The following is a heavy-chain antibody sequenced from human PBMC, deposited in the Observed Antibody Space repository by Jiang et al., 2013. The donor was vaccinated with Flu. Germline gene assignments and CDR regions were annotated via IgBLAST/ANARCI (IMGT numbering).Heavy chain of an antibody. CDR1: GYTFIGYY. CDR3: ARADYGDGYNLGAFXL. J-gene: IGHJ3*01. D-gene: IGHD5-24*01. Sequence: SGAEVKKPGASVKVSCKASGYTFIGYYMHWVRQAPGQGLEWMGWINPNSGDTNYAQKFQGRVTMTRDTSINTAYMELNRLRSDDTAVYYCARADYGDGYNLGAFXLWGQGTMVTVS. CDR2: INPNSGDT. V-gene: IGHV1-2*02.